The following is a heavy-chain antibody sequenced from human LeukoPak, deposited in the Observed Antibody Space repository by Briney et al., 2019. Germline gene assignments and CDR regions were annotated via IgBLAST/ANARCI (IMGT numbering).Heavy chain of an antibody. J-gene: IGHJ4*02. Sequence: GGPLRLSCAASGFTFSSYAMHWVRQAPGKGLEWVAVISYDGSNKYYADSVKGRFTISRDNSKNTLYLQMNSLRAEDTAVYYCARSVGPSGYYYFDYWGQGTLVTVSS. V-gene: IGHV3-30*04. CDR3: ARSVGPSGYYYFDY. D-gene: IGHD3-22*01. CDR2: ISYDGSNK. CDR1: GFTFSSYA.